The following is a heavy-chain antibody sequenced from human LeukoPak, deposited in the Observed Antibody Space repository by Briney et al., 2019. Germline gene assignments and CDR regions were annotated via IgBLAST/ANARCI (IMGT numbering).Heavy chain of an antibody. J-gene: IGHJ4*02. CDR1: GFTFSSQS. CDR3: AKAWALLHY. V-gene: IGHV3-23*01. Sequence: PGGPLRLSCAASGFTFSSQSMSWVRQAPGKGLEWVSSISSSGGSTYYADSVEGRFTISRDNSKNTLYLQMNSLRAEDTAVYYCAKAWALLHYWGQGTLVTVSS. D-gene: IGHD3-10*01. CDR2: ISSSGGST.